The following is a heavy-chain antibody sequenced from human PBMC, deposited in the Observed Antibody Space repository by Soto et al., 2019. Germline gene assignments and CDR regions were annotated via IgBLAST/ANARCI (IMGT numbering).Heavy chain of an antibody. CDR3: ARPYPAWPLAYGVDV. CDR2: ISSRSDI. CDR1: GFTFSSYS. D-gene: IGHD2-21*01. V-gene: IGHV3-21*01. J-gene: IGHJ6*02. Sequence: PGGSLRLSCVGSGFTFSSYSINWVRQAPGKGLEWVSSISSRSDIYYADSVKGRFTISRDNGKNSVSLQMNSLRSEDTAVYYCARPYPAWPLAYGVDVWGQGATVTGSS.